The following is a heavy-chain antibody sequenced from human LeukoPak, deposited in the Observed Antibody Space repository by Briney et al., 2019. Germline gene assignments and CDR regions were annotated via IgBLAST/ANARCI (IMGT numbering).Heavy chain of an antibody. CDR3: ARDESELGQVPYYFDY. J-gene: IGHJ4*02. CDR2: ISAYNGNT. D-gene: IGHD7-27*01. V-gene: IGHV1-18*01. Sequence: ASVKVSCKASGYTFTSYGISWVRQAPGQGLEWMGWISAYNGNTNYAQKLQGRVTMTTDTSTSTAYMELRSLRSDDTAVYYCARDESELGQVPYYFDYWGQGTLVTVSS. CDR1: GYTFTSYG.